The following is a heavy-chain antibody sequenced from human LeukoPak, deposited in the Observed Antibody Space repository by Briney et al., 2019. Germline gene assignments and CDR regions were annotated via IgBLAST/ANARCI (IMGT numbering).Heavy chain of an antibody. V-gene: IGHV3-23*01. D-gene: IGHD2-2*02. J-gene: IGHJ4*02. CDR1: GFNFGSYT. CDR3: AKPACYNANCYTPRAPFDS. Sequence: QPGGSLGLSCAASGFNFGSYTMNWVRQAPGKGLEWVSGISGSGGITYYADSVKGRFTISRDNSKNTLYLQMNSLRAEDTAVYYCAKPACYNANCYTPRAPFDSWGQGTLVTVSS. CDR2: ISGSGGIT.